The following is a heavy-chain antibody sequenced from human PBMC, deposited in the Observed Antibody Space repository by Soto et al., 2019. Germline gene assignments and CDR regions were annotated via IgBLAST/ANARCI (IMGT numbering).Heavy chain of an antibody. J-gene: IGHJ6*02. Sequence: QVQLVESGGGVVQPGRSLRLSCAASGFTFSSYGMHWVRQAPGKGLEWVAVIWYDGSNKYYADSVKGRFTISRDNSKNTLYLEMNSLRAEDTDVYYCARVSSPRILFYYYYYGMDVWGQGTTVTVSS. D-gene: IGHD2-21*01. CDR2: IWYDGSNK. V-gene: IGHV3-33*01. CDR3: ARVSSPRILFYYYYYGMDV. CDR1: GFTFSSYG.